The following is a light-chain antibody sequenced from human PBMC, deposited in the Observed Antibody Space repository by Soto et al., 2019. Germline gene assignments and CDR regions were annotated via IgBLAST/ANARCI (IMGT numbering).Light chain of an antibody. CDR1: SSDVGRYNY. CDR2: DVN. J-gene: IGLJ1*01. CDR3: SSFTTSSTFV. Sequence: QSVLAQPASVSGSRGQSITISCTGTSSDVGRYNYVSWFQQHPGKVPKLIIYDVNNRPSGVSDRFSGSKSGNTASLSISGLQPEDEADYYCSSFTTSSTFVFGTGTKVTVL. V-gene: IGLV2-14*03.